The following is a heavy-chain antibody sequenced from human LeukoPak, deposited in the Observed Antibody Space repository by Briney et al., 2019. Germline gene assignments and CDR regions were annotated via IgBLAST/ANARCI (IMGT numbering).Heavy chain of an antibody. V-gene: IGHV4-59*08. D-gene: IGHD3-10*01. J-gene: IGHJ4*02. CDR1: GGSISPYY. Sequence: SETLSLTCTVSGGSISPYYWSWIRQPPGKGLEWIGYIYYSGSTNYNPSLKSRVTISVDTSKNQFSLKLSSVTAADTAVYYCARHKRITMVRGAIDYWGQGTLVTVSS. CDR3: ARHKRITMVRGAIDY. CDR2: IYYSGST.